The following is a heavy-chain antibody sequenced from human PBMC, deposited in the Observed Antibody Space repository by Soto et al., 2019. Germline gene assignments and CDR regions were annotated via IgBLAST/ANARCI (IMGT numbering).Heavy chain of an antibody. J-gene: IGHJ6*02. V-gene: IGHV4-31*01. D-gene: IGHD3-3*01. CDR1: GGSISSGGYY. Sequence: QVQLQESGPGLVKPSQTLSLTCTISGGSISSGGYYWSWIRQHPGKGLEWIGYIYYSGSTYYNPSLPTLVTISVDTSKNQCSLKLSSVTAADTAVYYCARGSDFWQYYYSYGMDVWGPGTTVTVSS. CDR3: ARGSDFWQYYYSYGMDV. CDR2: IYYSGST.